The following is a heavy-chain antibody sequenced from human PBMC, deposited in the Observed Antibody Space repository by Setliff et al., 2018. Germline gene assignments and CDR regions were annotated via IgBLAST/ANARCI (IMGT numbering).Heavy chain of an antibody. V-gene: IGHV4-39*07. CDR2: IYYSGST. CDR1: GGSISSSSYY. CDR3: ARTLYDYDILTGPGYYFDY. Sequence: SETLSLTCTVSGGSISSSSYYWGWIRQPPGKGLEWIGSIYYSGSTYYNPSLKSRVTISVDTSKNQFFLKLSSVTAADTAVYYCARTLYDYDILTGPGYYFDYWGQGTLVTVSS. J-gene: IGHJ4*02. D-gene: IGHD3-9*01.